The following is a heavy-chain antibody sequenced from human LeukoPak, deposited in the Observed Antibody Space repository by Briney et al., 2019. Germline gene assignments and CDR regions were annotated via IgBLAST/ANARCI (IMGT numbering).Heavy chain of an antibody. CDR2: INTNTGNP. D-gene: IGHD6-13*01. CDR1: GYTFTSYA. J-gene: IGHJ6*02. CDR3: ARAPLAAASQEEDGMDV. V-gene: IGHV7-4-1*02. Sequence: ASVKVSCKASGYTFTSYAMNWVRQAPGQGLEWMGWINTNTGNPTYAQGFTGRFVFSLDTSVSTPYLQISSLKAEDTAVYYCARAPLAAASQEEDGMDVWGQGTTVTVSS.